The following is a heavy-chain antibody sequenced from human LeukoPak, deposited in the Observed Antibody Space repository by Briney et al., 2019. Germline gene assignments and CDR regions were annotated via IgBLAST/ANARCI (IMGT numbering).Heavy chain of an antibody. V-gene: IGHV4-34*12. Sequence: GSLRLSCAASGFTFSTYWMTWVRQAPGKGLEWIGTVFYNGATQYNPSLKSRVTISADTSKNQFSLKMSSVTAADTAIYYCAKNGQSGFSFDPWGQGTLVTVSS. CDR3: AKNGQSGFSFDP. D-gene: IGHD2-8*01. CDR2: VFYNGAT. CDR1: GFTFSTYW. J-gene: IGHJ5*02.